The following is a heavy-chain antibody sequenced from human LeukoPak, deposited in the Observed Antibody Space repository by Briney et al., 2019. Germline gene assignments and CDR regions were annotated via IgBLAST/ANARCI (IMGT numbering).Heavy chain of an antibody. Sequence: ASVKVSCKASGYTFSSNTIIWVRQAPGQGLEWMGWISGYNGNTDYAQKFQGRVTVTTDTATSTAYMELSSLTSADTAVYYCARGFIVVATSGTDFDYWGQGTLVTVSS. CDR1: GYTFSSNT. D-gene: IGHD2-15*01. V-gene: IGHV1-18*04. CDR2: ISGYNGNT. J-gene: IGHJ4*02. CDR3: ARGFIVVATSGTDFDY.